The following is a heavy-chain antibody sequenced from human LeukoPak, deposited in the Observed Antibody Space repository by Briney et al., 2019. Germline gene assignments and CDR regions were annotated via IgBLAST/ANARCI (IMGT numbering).Heavy chain of an antibody. V-gene: IGHV4-34*01. CDR1: GGSFSGFY. Sequence: PSETLFLTCAVYGGSFSGFYWSWIRQPPGKALEWIGEINHSGSTNYNPSLKSRVTISVDTSKNQFSLKLSSVTAADTAVYYCARGVWQQVMFYYGMDVWGQGTMVTVSS. J-gene: IGHJ6*02. CDR3: ARGVWQQVMFYYGMDV. CDR2: INHSGST. D-gene: IGHD6-13*01.